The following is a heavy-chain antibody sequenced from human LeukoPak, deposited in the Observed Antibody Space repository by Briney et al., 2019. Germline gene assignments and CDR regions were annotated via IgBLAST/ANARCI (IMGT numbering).Heavy chain of an antibody. D-gene: IGHD2-15*01. Sequence: PGGSLRLSCAASGFAFSNYWMHWVRQAPGKGLVWVSRINSDGSSTSYADSVKGRFTISRDNAKNTLYLQMNSLRAEDTAVYYCGRLGCSGGSCVGWGQGTLVTVSS. CDR3: GRLGCSGGSCVG. V-gene: IGHV3-74*01. CDR2: INSDGSST. J-gene: IGHJ4*02. CDR1: GFAFSNYW.